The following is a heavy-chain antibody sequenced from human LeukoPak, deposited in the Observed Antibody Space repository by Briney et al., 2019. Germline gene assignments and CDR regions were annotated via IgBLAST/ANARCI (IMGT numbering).Heavy chain of an antibody. CDR3: TRDRDIVVVTAIPPFDY. V-gene: IGHV3-49*04. CDR1: GFTFSSYS. D-gene: IGHD2-21*02. CDR2: IRSKAYGGTT. J-gene: IGHJ4*02. Sequence: PGGSLRLSCAASGFTFSSYSMNWVRQAPGKGLEWVGFIRSKAYGGTTEYAASVKGRFTISRDDSKSIAYLQMNNLKTEDTAVYYCTRDRDIVVVTAIPPFDYWGQGTLVTVSS.